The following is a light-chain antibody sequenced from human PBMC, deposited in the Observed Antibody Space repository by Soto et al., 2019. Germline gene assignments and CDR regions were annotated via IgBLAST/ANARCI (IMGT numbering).Light chain of an antibody. Sequence: QSALTQPASVSGSPGQGITISCTGTSSDVGSYNLVSWYQQHPGKAPKLMIYEGSKRPSGVSNRFSGSKSGNTASLTISGLQAEDEADYYCCSYAGSSTHVVFGGGTKLTVL. CDR1: SSDVGSYNL. CDR2: EGS. CDR3: CSYAGSSTHVV. J-gene: IGLJ2*01. V-gene: IGLV2-23*01.